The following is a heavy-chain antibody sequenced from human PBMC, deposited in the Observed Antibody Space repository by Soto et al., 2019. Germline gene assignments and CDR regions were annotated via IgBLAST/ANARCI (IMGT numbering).Heavy chain of an antibody. V-gene: IGHV4-59*12. CDR1: GGSISSYY. Sequence: SETLSLTCTVSGGSISSYYWSWIRQPPGKGLEWIGYIYYSGSTNYNPSLKSRVTISVDTSKNQFSLKLSSVTAADTAVYYCARGKRRITMVRGVINYFDYWGQGTLVTVSS. J-gene: IGHJ4*02. D-gene: IGHD3-10*01. CDR3: ARGKRRITMVRGVINYFDY. CDR2: IYYSGST.